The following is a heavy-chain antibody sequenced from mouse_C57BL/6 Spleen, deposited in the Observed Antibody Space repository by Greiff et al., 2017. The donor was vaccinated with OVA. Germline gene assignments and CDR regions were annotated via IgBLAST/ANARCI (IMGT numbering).Heavy chain of an antibody. D-gene: IGHD2-4*01. CDR3: AREAGTMINYYAMDY. V-gene: IGHV5-4*01. Sequence: EVQRVESGGGLVKPGGSLKLSCAASGFTFSSYAMSWVRQTPEKRLEWVATISDGGSYTYYPDNVKGRFTISRDNAKNNLYLQMSHLKSEDTAMYYCAREAGTMINYYAMDYWGQGTSVTVSS. J-gene: IGHJ4*01. CDR2: ISDGGSYT. CDR1: GFTFSSYA.